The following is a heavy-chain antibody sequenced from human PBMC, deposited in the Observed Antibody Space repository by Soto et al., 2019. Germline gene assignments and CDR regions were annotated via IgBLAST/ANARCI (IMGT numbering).Heavy chain of an antibody. V-gene: IGHV3-23*01. CDR3: AKDSATFGRFDF. J-gene: IGHJ4*02. CDR2: ISGNGADT. Sequence: PGGSLRLSCAASGFTFSNYGMSWVRQPPGKGLEWVATISGNGADTYYPDSVKGRFTISRDNSKNMVYLQMSSLRVDDMATYYCAKDSATFGRFDFWGQGTLVTIPS. CDR1: GFTFSNYG. D-gene: IGHD2-15*01.